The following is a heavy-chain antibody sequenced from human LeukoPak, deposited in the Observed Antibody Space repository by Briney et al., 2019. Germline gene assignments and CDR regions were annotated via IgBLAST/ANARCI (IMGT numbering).Heavy chain of an antibody. CDR3: ARRTTVVGPAPFDH. V-gene: IGHV3-23*01. CDR1: GFSLSIYA. CDR2: ISPGGDTI. J-gene: IGHJ4*02. Sequence: PGGSLRLSCAASGFSLSIYAMSWVRQAPGKGLEWVSAISPGGDTIYYLDSVKGRFTISRDNSKNTLYLQMNSLRAEDTAVYYCARRTTVVGPAPFDHWGQGTLVTVSS. D-gene: IGHD4-23*01.